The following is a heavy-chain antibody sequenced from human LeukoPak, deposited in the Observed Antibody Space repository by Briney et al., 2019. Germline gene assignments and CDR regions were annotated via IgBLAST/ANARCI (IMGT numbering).Heavy chain of an antibody. J-gene: IGHJ3*02. V-gene: IGHV3-74*01. CDR3: AKDRSTYYYDSSGYYPDAFDI. Sequence: PGGSLRLSCAASGFTFSRYWMHWVRQAPGKGLVWVSRINSDGSSTSYADSVKGRFTISRDNAKNTLFLQMNSLRAEDTAVYYCAKDRSTYYYDSSGYYPDAFDIWGQGTMVTVSS. CDR2: INSDGSST. D-gene: IGHD3-22*01. CDR1: GFTFSRYW.